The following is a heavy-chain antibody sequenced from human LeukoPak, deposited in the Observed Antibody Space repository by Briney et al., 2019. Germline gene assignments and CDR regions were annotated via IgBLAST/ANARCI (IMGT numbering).Heavy chain of an antibody. J-gene: IGHJ4*02. Sequence: PGGSLRLSCAASGFTVSDNYMSWVRQAPGKGLEWVSVISSGGITYYADSVKGRFTISRDNSKNTLFLQMNSLRAEDTAIYYCAKDYYMTTIFDYWGQGTLVTVSS. V-gene: IGHV3-66*01. CDR1: GFTVSDNY. D-gene: IGHD4-17*01. CDR3: AKDYYMTTIFDY. CDR2: ISSGGIT.